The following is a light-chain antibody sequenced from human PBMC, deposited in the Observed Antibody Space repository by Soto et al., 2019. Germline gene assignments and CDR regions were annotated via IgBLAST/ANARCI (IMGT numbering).Light chain of an antibody. V-gene: IGKV1-39*01. Sequence: DIQMTQSPSSLSASVGDRVTITCRASQSISSYLNWYQQKPGKAPKLLIYAASSLQSGVPSRFSGSGSGTEFTLTIISLQPQDVATYYCQQRYSTPFTFGPGTKVDIK. CDR2: AAS. J-gene: IGKJ3*01. CDR1: QSISSY. CDR3: QQRYSTPFT.